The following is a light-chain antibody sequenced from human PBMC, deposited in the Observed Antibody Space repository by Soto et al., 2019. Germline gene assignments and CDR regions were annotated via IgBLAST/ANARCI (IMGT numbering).Light chain of an antibody. Sequence: IQMTQSPSSLSASVGDRVTITCRASQSISNYLNWYQQKPGKAPNLLIYATSSLKRGVPSRFSGSGSGTDFTLTISSLQPEDFATYYCQQSYSTPRTFGQGTKLEIK. CDR2: ATS. CDR1: QSISNY. J-gene: IGKJ2*02. V-gene: IGKV1-39*01. CDR3: QQSYSTPRT.